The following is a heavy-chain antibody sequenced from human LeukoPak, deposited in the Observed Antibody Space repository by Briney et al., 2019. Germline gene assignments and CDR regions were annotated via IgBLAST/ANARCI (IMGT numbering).Heavy chain of an antibody. CDR2: ISSSSYI. CDR3: AGDPHVVVPAATWLEGYYFDY. J-gene: IGHJ4*02. D-gene: IGHD2-2*01. Sequence: PGGSLRLSCAASGFTFSSYSMNWVRQAPGKGLEWVSSISSSSYIYYADSVKGRFTISRDNAKNSLYLQMNSLRAEDTAVYYCAGDPHVVVPAATWLEGYYFDYWGQGTLVTVSS. V-gene: IGHV3-21*01. CDR1: GFTFSSYS.